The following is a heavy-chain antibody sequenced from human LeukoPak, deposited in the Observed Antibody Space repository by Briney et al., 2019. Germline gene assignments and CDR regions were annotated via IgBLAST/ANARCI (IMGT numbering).Heavy chain of an antibody. J-gene: IGHJ4*02. CDR3: ARDLKGVAGIEGY. CDR1: GYTSTSYY. V-gene: IGHV1-46*01. D-gene: IGHD6-19*01. CDR2: INPSGGST. Sequence: GASVKVSCKASGYTSTSYYMHWVRQAPGQGLEWMGIINPSGGSTSYAQKFQGRVTVTRDTSTSTVYMELSSLRSEDTAVYYCARDLKGVAGIEGYWGQGTLVTVSS.